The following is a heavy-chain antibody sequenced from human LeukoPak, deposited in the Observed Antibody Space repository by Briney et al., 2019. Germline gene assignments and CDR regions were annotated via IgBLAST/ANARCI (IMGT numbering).Heavy chain of an antibody. CDR1: GYTFTDYY. V-gene: IGHV1-8*03. CDR2: MNPNNGNA. CDR3: ARVPRGYDGYRRSIYYYYMDV. D-gene: IGHD5-12*01. J-gene: IGHJ6*03. Sequence: ASVKVSCKASGYTFTDYYIHWVRQAPGQGLEWMGWMNPNNGNAGYAQKFQARVTITRDTSISTAYMELSSLRSEDTAVYYCARVPRGYDGYRRSIYYYYMDVWGNGTTVTVSS.